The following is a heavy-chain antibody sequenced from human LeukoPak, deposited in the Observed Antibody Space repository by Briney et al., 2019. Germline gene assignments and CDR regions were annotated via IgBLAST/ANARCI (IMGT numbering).Heavy chain of an antibody. CDR2: LSKSGNT. J-gene: IGHJ3*02. D-gene: IGHD3-9*01. V-gene: IGHV4-59*01. CDR1: GVSISSYY. CDR3: ATARYVNSFYAFDI. Sequence: KTSEILSLTCTVSGVSISSYYWSWIRLPPGKGLEWIGYLSKSGNTNYSPSLKSRVTIFGDTSKNQFFLKLSSVTAADTAMYYCATARYVNSFYAFDIWGQGTLVTVSS.